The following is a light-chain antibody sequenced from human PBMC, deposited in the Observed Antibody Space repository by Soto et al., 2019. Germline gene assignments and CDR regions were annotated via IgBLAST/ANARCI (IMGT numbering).Light chain of an antibody. CDR2: GAS. CDR1: QSVSSN. J-gene: IGKJ5*01. CDR3: QQYNNWPIT. Sequence: EIVMTQSPATLSVSPGERATLSCRASQSVSSNLAWYQQKPGQAPRLLIYGASTRAPGIPARFSGSGSGTDFTLTISSLQSEDFAVYYCQQYNNWPITFGQGTRLEIK. V-gene: IGKV3-15*01.